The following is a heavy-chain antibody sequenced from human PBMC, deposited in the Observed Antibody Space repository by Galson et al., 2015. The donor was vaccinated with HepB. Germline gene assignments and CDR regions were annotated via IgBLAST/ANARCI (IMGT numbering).Heavy chain of an antibody. Sequence: SVKVSCKASGYTFTSYAMHWVRQAPGQRLEWMGWINAGNGNTKYSQKFQGRVTITRDTSASTAYMELSSLRSEDTAVYYCARAEFGGDYDWFDPWGQGTLVTVSS. J-gene: IGHJ5*02. CDR2: INAGNGNT. CDR1: GYTFTSYA. D-gene: IGHD3-16*01. CDR3: ARAEFGGDYDWFDP. V-gene: IGHV1-3*01.